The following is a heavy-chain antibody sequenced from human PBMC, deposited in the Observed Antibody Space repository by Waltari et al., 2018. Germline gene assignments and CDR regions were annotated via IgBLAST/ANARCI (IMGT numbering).Heavy chain of an antibody. CDR3: ARGKAAAGIPLDY. V-gene: IGHV4-59*11. Sequence: QVPLQESGPGLVKPSETLSLTCTVSGGPISSHYWSWIRQPPGKGLEWIGYIYYSGRTNYNPSLKIRVTISVDTTKNQFSLKLSSVTAADTAVYYCARGKAAAGIPLDYWGQGTLVTVSS. J-gene: IGHJ4*02. D-gene: IGHD6-13*01. CDR2: IYYSGRT. CDR1: GGPISSHY.